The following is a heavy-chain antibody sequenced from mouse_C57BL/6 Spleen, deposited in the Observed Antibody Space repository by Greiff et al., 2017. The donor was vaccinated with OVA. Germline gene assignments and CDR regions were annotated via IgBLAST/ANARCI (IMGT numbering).Heavy chain of an antibody. V-gene: IGHV1-61*01. CDR2: IYPSDSET. J-gene: IGHJ2*01. D-gene: IGHD4-1*01. Sequence: QVHVKQPGAELVRPGSSVKLSCKASGYTFTSYWMDWVKQRPGQGLEWIGNIYPSDSETHYNQKFKDKATLTVDKSSSTAYMQLSSLTSEDSAVYYCARKTGTGFDYWGQGTTLTVSS. CDR3: ARKTGTGFDY. CDR1: GYTFTSYW.